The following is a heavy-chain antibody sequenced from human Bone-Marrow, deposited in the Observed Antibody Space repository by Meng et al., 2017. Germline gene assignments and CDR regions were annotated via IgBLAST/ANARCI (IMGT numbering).Heavy chain of an antibody. CDR2: ISGSGGST. CDR1: GFTFSSYA. D-gene: IGHD2-8*02. CDR3: AKDTGLATTNWFDP. V-gene: IGHV3-23*04. J-gene: IGHJ5*02. Sequence: VEVVESGGGLVQPGGSLRLSCAASGFTFSSYAMSWVRQAPGKGLGWVSAISGSGGSTYYADSVKGRFTISRDNSKNTLYLQMNSLRAEDTAVYYCAKDTGLATTNWFDPWGQGTLVTVSS.